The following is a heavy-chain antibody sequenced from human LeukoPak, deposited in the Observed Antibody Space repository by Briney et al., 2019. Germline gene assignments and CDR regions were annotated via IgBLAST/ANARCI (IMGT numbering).Heavy chain of an antibody. D-gene: IGHD3-22*01. Sequence: GGSLRLSCAASGFTFSSYGMTWVRQAPGKGLEWVSSISSSSSYIYYADSVKGRFTISRDNAKNSLYLQMNSLRAEGTAVYYCARDNNYDFDYWGQGTLVTVSS. CDR3: ARDNNYDFDY. J-gene: IGHJ4*02. CDR1: GFTFSSYG. V-gene: IGHV3-21*01. CDR2: ISSSSSYI.